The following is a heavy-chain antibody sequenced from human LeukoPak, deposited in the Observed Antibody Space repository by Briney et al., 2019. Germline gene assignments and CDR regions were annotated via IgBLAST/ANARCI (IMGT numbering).Heavy chain of an antibody. V-gene: IGHV4-59*08. J-gene: IGHJ5*02. CDR3: ARWGFFRSNWFDP. Sequence: SETLSLTCTVSGGSISSYYWSWIRQPPGKGLEWIGHIYYSGSTNYNPSLKGRVTISVDTSKNQFSLKLSSVTAADTAVYYCARWGFFRSNWFDPWGQGTLVTVSS. D-gene: IGHD3-16*01. CDR1: GGSISSYY. CDR2: IYYSGST.